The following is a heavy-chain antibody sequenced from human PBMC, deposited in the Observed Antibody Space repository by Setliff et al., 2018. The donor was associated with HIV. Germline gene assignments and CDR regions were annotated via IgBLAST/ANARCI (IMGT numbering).Heavy chain of an antibody. CDR3: ARRGRFTGGYKYGSDYFDH. J-gene: IGHJ4*02. CDR1: GYTFTGYY. D-gene: IGHD5-18*01. Sequence: ASVKVSCKASGYTFTGYYMHWVRQAPGQGLEWMGWINAGTADTKYSQNFQGRVTFTKDTSANTAYLQLSSLRSEDTAVYYCARRGRFTGGYKYGSDYFDHWGQGTLVTVSS. V-gene: IGHV1-3*01. CDR2: INAGTADT.